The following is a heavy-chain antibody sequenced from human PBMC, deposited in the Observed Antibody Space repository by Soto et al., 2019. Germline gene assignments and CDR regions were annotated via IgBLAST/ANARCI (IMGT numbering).Heavy chain of an antibody. V-gene: IGHV3-11*01. D-gene: IGHD5-12*01. Sequence: GSLRLSCAASGFTFGDYYMAWIRQPPGKGPKWISFISREGTNVFYEEPVKGRFTISRDNAKNSLSLEMTSLTAEDTAVYYCARDRAMATMTFDSWGPGSLVTVSS. CDR3: ARDRAMATMTFDS. CDR2: ISREGTNV. J-gene: IGHJ4*02. CDR1: GFTFGDYY.